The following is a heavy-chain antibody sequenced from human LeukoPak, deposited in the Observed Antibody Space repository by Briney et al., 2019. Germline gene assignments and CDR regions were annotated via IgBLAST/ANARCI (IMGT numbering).Heavy chain of an antibody. J-gene: IGHJ4*02. D-gene: IGHD7-27*01. Sequence: PSETLSLTCAVSGGSISSGGYSWSWIRQPPGKGLEWIGYIYHSGSTYYNPSLKSRVTISVDRSKNQFSLKLSFVTAADTAVYYCARVSFALGYFDYWGQGTLVTVSS. CDR2: IYHSGST. CDR1: GGSISSGGYS. V-gene: IGHV4-30-2*01. CDR3: ARVSFALGYFDY.